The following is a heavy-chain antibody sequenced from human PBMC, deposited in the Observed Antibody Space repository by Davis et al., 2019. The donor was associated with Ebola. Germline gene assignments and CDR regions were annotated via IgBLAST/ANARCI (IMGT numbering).Heavy chain of an antibody. CDR3: ARDRRGEWFPDY. J-gene: IGHJ4*02. Sequence: PGGSLRLSCAASGFTFKTFAMNWVRQAPGKGLEWVSGINWNGGSTGYADSVKGRFTISRDNAKNSLYLQMNSLRAEDTALYYCARDRRGEWFPDYWGQGTLVTVSS. V-gene: IGHV3-20*04. D-gene: IGHD3-3*01. CDR1: GFTFKTFA. CDR2: INWNGGST.